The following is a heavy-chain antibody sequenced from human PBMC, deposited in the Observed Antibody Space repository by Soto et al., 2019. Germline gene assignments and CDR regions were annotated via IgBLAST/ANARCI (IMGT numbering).Heavy chain of an antibody. CDR3: AKGLTMVRGATL. V-gene: IGHV3-23*01. Sequence: EVQLLESGGGLVQPGGSLRLSCAASGFTFSSYAMSWVREAPGKGLEWVSAISGSGGSTYYADSVKGRFTISRDNSKNTLYLQMNSLRAEDTAVYYCAKGLTMVRGATLWSQGTLVTVSS. CDR1: GFTFSSYA. J-gene: IGHJ4*02. D-gene: IGHD3-10*01. CDR2: ISGSGGST.